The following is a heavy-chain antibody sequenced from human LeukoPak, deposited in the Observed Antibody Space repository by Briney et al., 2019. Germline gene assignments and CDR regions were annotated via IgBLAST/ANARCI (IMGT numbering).Heavy chain of an antibody. Sequence: ASVRVSCKASGYTFTNYGINWVRQAPGQGLEWMGWISAYNGNTNYAQNLQGRVTMTTDTSTSTAYMELSSLRSEDTAVYYCARGYYYDSSGYWGYFDYWGQGTLVTVSP. J-gene: IGHJ4*02. CDR2: ISAYNGNT. V-gene: IGHV1-18*01. CDR1: GYTFTNYG. CDR3: ARGYYYDSSGYWGYFDY. D-gene: IGHD3-22*01.